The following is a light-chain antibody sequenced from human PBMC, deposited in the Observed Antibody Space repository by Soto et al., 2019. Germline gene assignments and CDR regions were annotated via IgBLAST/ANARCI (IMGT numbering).Light chain of an antibody. CDR3: HHYKKWPLN. CDR2: DAY. Sequence: EIVLTHSPSTLSLSPWERATLSCTASQSVGSTLAWYQQEPGQAPRLLIYDAYNRATGVPARFSGSGSGTEVTLTISSLQSEDFALYYCHHYKKWPLNFGGGTKVDIK. V-gene: IGKV3-15*01. J-gene: IGKJ4*01. CDR1: QSVGST.